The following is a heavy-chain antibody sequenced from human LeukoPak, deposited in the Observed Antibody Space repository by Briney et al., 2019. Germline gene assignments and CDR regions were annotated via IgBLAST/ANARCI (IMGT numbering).Heavy chain of an antibody. CDR2: FSPANSET. V-gene: IGHV5-51*01. J-gene: IGHJ6*02. Sequence: GKSLKISCKGSGYSFTSYWIAWVRQMSGKGLEWMGIFSPANSETRYSPSFQGQVTISADKSISTAYLQWSSLKASDTAMYYCVRGLVAYGMDVWGQGTTVTVSS. CDR1: GYSFTSYW. D-gene: IGHD2-15*01. CDR3: VRGLVAYGMDV.